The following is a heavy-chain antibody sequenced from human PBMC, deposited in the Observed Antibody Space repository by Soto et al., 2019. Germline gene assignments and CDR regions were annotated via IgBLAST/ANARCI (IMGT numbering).Heavy chain of an antibody. Sequence: PGGSLRLSCAASGFSFSTYSMTWVRQAPGKGLEWVSSISSTSTYIYSADSMKGRFTISRDNAKNSLYLQMNSLRAEDTAIYYCVRDLMHGAFDIWGQGTMVTVSS. CDR3: VRDLMHGAFDI. CDR1: GFSFSTYS. V-gene: IGHV3-21*01. J-gene: IGHJ3*02. CDR2: ISSTSTYI.